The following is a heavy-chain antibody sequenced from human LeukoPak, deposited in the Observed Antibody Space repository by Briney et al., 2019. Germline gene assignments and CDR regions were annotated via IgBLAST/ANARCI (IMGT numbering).Heavy chain of an antibody. J-gene: IGHJ4*02. CDR1: GFTFSSYG. D-gene: IGHD3-3*01. CDR2: IRYDGSNK. Sequence: GGSLRLSCAASGFTFSSYGMHWVRQAPGKGLEWVAFIRYDGSNKYYADSVKGRFTISRDNSKNTLYLQMNSLRAEDTAIYYCAKLGDSSLRFIDYWGQGALVTVSS. V-gene: IGHV3-30*02. CDR3: AKLGDSSLRFIDY.